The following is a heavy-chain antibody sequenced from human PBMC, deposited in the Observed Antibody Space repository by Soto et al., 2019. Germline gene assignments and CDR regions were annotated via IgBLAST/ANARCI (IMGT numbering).Heavy chain of an antibody. V-gene: IGHV3-21*01. CDR3: ARDPSPYDFWSGSKRPYGLDV. CDR1: GFTFSSYI. D-gene: IGHD3-3*01. CDR2: ISTSSSYK. Sequence: GGSLRLSCAASGFTFSSYIINWVRQAPGRGLEWVSSISTSSSYKYYADSVKGRFTISRDNAKNSLYLQMNSLRAEDTAVYYCARDPSPYDFWSGSKRPYGLDVWGQGTTVPVSS. J-gene: IGHJ6*02.